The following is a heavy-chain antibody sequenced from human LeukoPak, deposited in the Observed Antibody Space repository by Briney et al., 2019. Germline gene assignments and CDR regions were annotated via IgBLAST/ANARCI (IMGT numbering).Heavy chain of an antibody. CDR3: ATYYDFWSGYSRSYYFDY. J-gene: IGHJ4*02. V-gene: IGHV3-21*01. CDR2: ISSSSSYI. CDR1: GFTFSSYS. D-gene: IGHD3-3*01. Sequence: GGSLRLSCAAPGFTFSSYSMNWVRQAPGKGLEWVSSISSSSSYIYYADSVKGRFTISRDNAKNSLYLQMNSLRAEDTAVYYCATYYDFWSGYSRSYYFDYWGQGTLVTVSS.